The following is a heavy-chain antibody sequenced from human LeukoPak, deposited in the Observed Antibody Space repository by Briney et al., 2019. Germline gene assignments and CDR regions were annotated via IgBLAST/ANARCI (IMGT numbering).Heavy chain of an antibody. J-gene: IGHJ6*03. CDR1: GYTFTGYY. Sequence: SVKVSCKASGYTFTGYYMHWVRQAPGQGLEWMGGIIPIFGTANYAQKFQGRVTITADESTSTAYMELSSLRSEDTAVYYCARGEVRQGYYYYYMDVWGKGTTVTVSS. CDR2: IIPIFGTA. D-gene: IGHD1-26*01. V-gene: IGHV1-69*13. CDR3: ARGEVRQGYYYYYMDV.